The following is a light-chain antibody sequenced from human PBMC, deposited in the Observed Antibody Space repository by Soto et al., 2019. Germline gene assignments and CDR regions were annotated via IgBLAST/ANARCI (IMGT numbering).Light chain of an antibody. CDR2: LNSDGSH. CDR3: QTWGSGIRVV. V-gene: IGLV4-69*01. J-gene: IGLJ2*01. Sequence: QPVLTQSPSASASLGASVKFTCTLSSGHSSYAIAWHQQQPEKGPRYLMKLNSDGSHSKGDRIPDRFSGSSSGAERYLTISSLQSEDEADYYCQTWGSGIRVVFGGGTKLTVL. CDR1: SGHSSYA.